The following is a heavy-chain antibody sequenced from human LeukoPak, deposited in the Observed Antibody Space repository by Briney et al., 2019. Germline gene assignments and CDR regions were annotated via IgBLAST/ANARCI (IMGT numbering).Heavy chain of an antibody. V-gene: IGHV4-39*01. CDR2: IYYSGST. CDR1: GGSISSYY. CDR3: ASLDIVVVPAALYYFDY. D-gene: IGHD2-2*01. Sequence: PSETLSLTCTVSGGSISSYYWGWIRQPPGKGLEWIGSIYYSGSTYYNPSLKSRVTISVDTSKNQFSLKLSSVTAADTAVYYCASLDIVVVPAALYYFDYWGQGTLVTVSS. J-gene: IGHJ4*02.